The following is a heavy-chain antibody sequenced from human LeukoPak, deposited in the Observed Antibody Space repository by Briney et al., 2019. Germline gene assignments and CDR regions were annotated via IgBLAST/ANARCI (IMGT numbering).Heavy chain of an antibody. V-gene: IGHV4-30-4*08. CDR3: VRTEVSGGSEDY. J-gene: IGHJ4*02. CDR2: IYYSGST. CDR1: GGSIISSAYY. Sequence: SETLSLTCTVSGGSIISSAYYWSWIRQPPGKGLEWIGYIYYSGSTYYNPSLKSRVTISLDTSRNQFSLKLSSVTAADTAVYYCVRTEVSGGSEDYWGQGTLVTVSS. D-gene: IGHD6-19*01.